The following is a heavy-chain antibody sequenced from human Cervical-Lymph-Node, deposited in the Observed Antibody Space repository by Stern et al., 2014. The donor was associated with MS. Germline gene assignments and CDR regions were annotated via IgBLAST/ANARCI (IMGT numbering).Heavy chain of an antibody. CDR1: GYSFTSYW. Sequence: VQLVQSGAEVKKPGESLKISCEGSGYSFTSYWIGWVRQMPGKGLAWMGIIYPGDSDTRYSPSFQGQVTMSADKSISTAYLQWSSLRASDTAVYYCATLYSSSSFDYWGQGTLVTVSS. CDR3: ATLYSSSSFDY. D-gene: IGHD6-6*01. V-gene: IGHV5-51*01. CDR2: IYPGDSDT. J-gene: IGHJ4*02.